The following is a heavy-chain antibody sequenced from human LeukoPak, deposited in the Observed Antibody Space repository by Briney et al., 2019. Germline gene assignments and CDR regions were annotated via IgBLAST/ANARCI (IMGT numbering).Heavy chain of an antibody. CDR3: ARSRESSIFGVEFDY. CDR2: IYHSGST. D-gene: IGHD3-3*01. CDR1: GGSISSGGCY. Sequence: TSETLSLTCTVSGGSISSGGCYWSWIRQPPGKGLEWIGYIYHSGSTYYNPSLKSRVTISVDRSKNQFSLKLSSVTAADTAVYYCARSRESSIFGVEFDYWGQGTLVTVSS. J-gene: IGHJ4*02. V-gene: IGHV4-30-2*01.